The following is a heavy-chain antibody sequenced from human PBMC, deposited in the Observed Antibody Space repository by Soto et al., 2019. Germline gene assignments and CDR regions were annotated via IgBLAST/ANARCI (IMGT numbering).Heavy chain of an antibody. CDR2: ISAYYGNT. J-gene: IGHJ4*02. D-gene: IGHD2-8*01. CDR1: GYSFTNYG. CDR3: TREVHLGRVIANGY. Sequence: ASVKVSCKASGYSFTNYGITWVRQAPGQGLEWMGWISAYYGNTDYAQKFQGRVTMTTDTSTTTAFMELRSLRSDDTAVYYCTREVHLGRVIANGYWGQGTLLTVSS. V-gene: IGHV1-18*04.